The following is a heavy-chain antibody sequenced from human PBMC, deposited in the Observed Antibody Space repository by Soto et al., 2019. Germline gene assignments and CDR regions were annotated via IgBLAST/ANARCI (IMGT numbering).Heavy chain of an antibody. D-gene: IGHD3-10*01. Sequence: PSETLSLTCTVSGGSISSYYWSWIRQPPGKGLEWIGYIYYSGSTNYNPSLKSRVTISVDTSKNQFSLKLSSVTAADTAVYYCACSLGFGELLLDYWGQGTLVTVSS. CDR2: IYYSGST. CDR1: GGSISSYY. J-gene: IGHJ4*02. V-gene: IGHV4-59*01. CDR3: ACSLGFGELLLDY.